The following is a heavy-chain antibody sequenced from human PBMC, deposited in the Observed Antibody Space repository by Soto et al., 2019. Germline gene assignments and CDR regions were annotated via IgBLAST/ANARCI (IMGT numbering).Heavy chain of an antibody. Sequence: PSETLSLTCAVYGGSFSGYYWSWIRQPPGKGLEWIGEINHSGSTNYNPSLKSRVTISVDTSKNQFSLKLSSVTAADTAVSYCARNYYYGSGSYYQRYYYYYYGMDVWGQGTTVT. CDR1: GGSFSGYY. CDR2: INHSGST. D-gene: IGHD3-10*01. CDR3: ARNYYYGSGSYYQRYYYYYYGMDV. J-gene: IGHJ6*02. V-gene: IGHV4-34*01.